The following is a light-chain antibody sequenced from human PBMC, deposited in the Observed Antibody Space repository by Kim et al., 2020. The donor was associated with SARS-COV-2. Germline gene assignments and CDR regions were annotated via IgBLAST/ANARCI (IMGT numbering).Light chain of an antibody. CDR2: YDT. CDR1: NIESRS. V-gene: IGLV3-21*04. CDR3: HVWDGGSDHVV. J-gene: IGLJ3*02. Sequence: SYELTQPPSVSVAPGKTATITCGGTNIESRSVHWYQQKPGQASLLVIYYDTDRPSGIPERFSGSNSGNTATLNISRVEAGDEADYYCHVWDGGSDHVVFGGGTQLTVL.